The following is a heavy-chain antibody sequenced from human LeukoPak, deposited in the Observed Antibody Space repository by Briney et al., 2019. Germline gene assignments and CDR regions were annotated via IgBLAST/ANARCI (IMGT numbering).Heavy chain of an antibody. CDR2: IIPIFGTA. CDR3: ARITMVRGVPGEFDP. Sequence: SVPVPCKACGGTFSSYAISWVRQAPGQGLEWMGGIIPIFGTANYAQKFQGRVTITADESTSTAYMELSSLRSEDTAVYYCARITMVRGVPGEFDPWAQETLVPVSS. D-gene: IGHD3-10*01. J-gene: IGHJ5*02. CDR1: GGTFSSYA. V-gene: IGHV1-69*13.